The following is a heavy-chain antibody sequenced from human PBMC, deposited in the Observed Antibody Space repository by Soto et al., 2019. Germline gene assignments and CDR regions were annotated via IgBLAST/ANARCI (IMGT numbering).Heavy chain of an antibody. V-gene: IGHV1-18*04. CDR1: GYTFTSYG. CDR2: ISAYNGNT. Sequence: ASVKVSCKASGYTFTSYGISWVRQAPGQGLEWMGWISAYNGNTNYAQKLQGRVTMTTDTSTSTAYMELRSLRSDDTAVYSCAGGGGSRLMDAFDIWGQGTMVTVSS. J-gene: IGHJ3*02. D-gene: IGHD1-26*01. CDR3: AGGGGSRLMDAFDI.